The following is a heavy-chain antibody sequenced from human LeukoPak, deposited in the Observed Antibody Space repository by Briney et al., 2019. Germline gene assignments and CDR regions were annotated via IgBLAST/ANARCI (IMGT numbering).Heavy chain of an antibody. CDR1: GYTFTRYY. J-gene: IGHJ4*02. V-gene: IGHV1-46*01. CDR2: INPSAGST. D-gene: IGHD5-12*01. Sequence: GASVKVSCKASGYTFTRYYMYWVRQAPGQGLECMGIINPSAGSTSYAQKFQGRVTMTRDTSTSTVYMELSSLKSDDTAVYYCARGNSGYQDLDFWGQGTLVTVSS. CDR3: ARGNSGYQDLDF.